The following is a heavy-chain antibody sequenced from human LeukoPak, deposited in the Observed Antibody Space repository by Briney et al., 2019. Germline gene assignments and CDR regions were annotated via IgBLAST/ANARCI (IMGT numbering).Heavy chain of an antibody. D-gene: IGHD3-10*01. CDR2: IYYSGST. V-gene: IGHV4-59*01. Sequence: SETLSLTCTVSGGSISSYYWSWIRQPPGKGLEWIGNIYYSGSTNYNPSLKSRVTISVDTSKNQFSLKLSSVTAADTAVYYCARASVLLSADYWGQGTLVTVSS. CDR1: GGSISSYY. CDR3: ARASVLLSADY. J-gene: IGHJ4*02.